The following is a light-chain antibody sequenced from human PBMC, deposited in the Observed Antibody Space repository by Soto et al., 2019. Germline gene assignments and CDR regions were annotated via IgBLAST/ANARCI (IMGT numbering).Light chain of an antibody. V-gene: IGKV3-20*01. Sequence: EIVLTQSPGTLSLSPGDRATLSCRASQSVSSSYLAWYQQKGGQAPRLLIYGASRRATGTPDRFSGSGSGTDFTLTISILEPEDFAVYYCQQYGSSYTFGQGTKLEI. CDR1: QSVSSSY. CDR3: QQYGSSYT. CDR2: GAS. J-gene: IGKJ2*01.